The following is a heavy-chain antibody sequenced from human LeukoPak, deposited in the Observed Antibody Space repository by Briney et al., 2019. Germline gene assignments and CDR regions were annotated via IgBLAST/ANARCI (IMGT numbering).Heavy chain of an antibody. Sequence: GASVKVSCKASGYTFTSYGISWVRQAPGQGLEWMGWISAYNGNTNYAQNLQGRVTMTTETSTSTAYMELRSLRSDDTAVYYCARGPADDFWSGYYTGMADYWGQGTLVTVSS. V-gene: IGHV1-18*01. CDR2: ISAYNGNT. CDR3: ARGPADDFWSGYYTGMADY. CDR1: GYTFTSYG. D-gene: IGHD3-3*01. J-gene: IGHJ4*02.